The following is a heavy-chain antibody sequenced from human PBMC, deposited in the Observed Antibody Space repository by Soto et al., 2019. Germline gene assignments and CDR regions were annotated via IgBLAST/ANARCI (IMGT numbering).Heavy chain of an antibody. V-gene: IGHV4-39*01. CDR1: GYSVSSSDYY. D-gene: IGHD2-15*01. CDR2: MLYSGLT. CDR3: APLSVSLSGPYGIHV. Sequence: SETLSLTCSVSGYSVSSSDYYWAWVRQPPGKGLEWIGSMLYSGLTYYNPSRKSRVTLAVDRSKDQFSVRLNSVTASDTAVYYCAPLSVSLSGPYGIHVWGQGTTVTVSS. J-gene: IGHJ6*02.